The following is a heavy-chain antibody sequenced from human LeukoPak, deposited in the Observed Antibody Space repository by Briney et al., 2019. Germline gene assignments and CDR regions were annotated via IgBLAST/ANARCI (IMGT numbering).Heavy chain of an antibody. Sequence: GGSLRLSCAASEFILSRYWMSWVRQAPGKGLEGVSNIKQDGSEKYYVDSVKGRFTISIDNAKNSLYLQMNSLRVEDTAVYYCARCTTGRTFGSLREIKRSREIDYWGQGTLVTVSS. J-gene: IGHJ4*02. D-gene: IGHD1-1*01. CDR2: IKQDGSEK. CDR1: EFILSRYW. CDR3: ARCTTGRTFGSLREIKRSREIDY. V-gene: IGHV3-7*01.